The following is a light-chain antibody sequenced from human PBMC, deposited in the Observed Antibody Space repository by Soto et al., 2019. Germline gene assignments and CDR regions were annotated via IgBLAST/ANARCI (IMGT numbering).Light chain of an antibody. Sequence: VLTQPPSVSGSPGQSVTISCTGTSSDIGSYNRVSWYQQPPGTAPKLMIYEVSNRPSGVPDRFSGSKSGNTASLTISGLQPEDEADYYCNSYTSGNTYVFGTGTKVTVL. CDR2: EVS. CDR3: NSYTSGNTYV. CDR1: SSDIGSYNR. V-gene: IGLV2-18*02. J-gene: IGLJ1*01.